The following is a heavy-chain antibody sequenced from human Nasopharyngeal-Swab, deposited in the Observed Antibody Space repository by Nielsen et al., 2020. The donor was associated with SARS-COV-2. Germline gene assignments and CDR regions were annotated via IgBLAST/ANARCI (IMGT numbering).Heavy chain of an antibody. CDR1: GYTFTSYA. J-gene: IGHJ5*02. CDR3: AREGEYYDFWSGYYATTGFDP. V-gene: IGHV7-4-1*02. D-gene: IGHD3-3*01. CDR2: INTNTGNT. Sequence: ASVKVSCKASGYTFTSYAMNWVRQAPGQGLEWMGWINTNTGNTTYAQGFTGRFVFSLDTSVSTAYLQISSLKAEDTAVYYCAREGEYYDFWSGYYATTGFDPWGQGTLVTVSS.